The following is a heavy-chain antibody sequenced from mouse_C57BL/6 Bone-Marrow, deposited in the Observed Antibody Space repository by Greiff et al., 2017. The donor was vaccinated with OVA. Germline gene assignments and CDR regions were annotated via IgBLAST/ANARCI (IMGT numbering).Heavy chain of an antibody. CDR3: SFITEAWFAY. J-gene: IGHJ3*01. CDR2: IDPENGDT. CDR1: GFNIKDDY. D-gene: IGHD1-1*01. V-gene: IGHV14-4*01. Sequence: EVQLQQSGAELVRPGASVKLSCTASGFNIKDDYMHWVKQRPEQGLEWIGWIDPENGDTEYASKFKSKATLTVDTSSSTAYMQLSSLTSEDSAVYYCSFITEAWFAYWGQGTLVTVSA.